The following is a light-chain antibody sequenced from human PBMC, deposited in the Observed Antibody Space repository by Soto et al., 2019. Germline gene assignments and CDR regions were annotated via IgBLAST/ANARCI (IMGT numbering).Light chain of an antibody. V-gene: IGKV1-5*03. J-gene: IGKJ4*01. CDR3: QQYNSYSPLT. Sequence: DIQMTQSPSTLHASVGDCVTINCRANPSISTWLAWYQQKPGKAPNLLIYKASRLETGVPSRFSGSGSGTEFTLTISFLQPDDFATYYCQQYNSYSPLTFGGGTKVDIK. CDR1: PSISTW. CDR2: KAS.